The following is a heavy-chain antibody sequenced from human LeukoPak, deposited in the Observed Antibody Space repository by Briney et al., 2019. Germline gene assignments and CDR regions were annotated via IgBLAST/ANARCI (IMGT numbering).Heavy chain of an antibody. D-gene: IGHD3-10*01. J-gene: IGHJ4*02. Sequence: ASVKVSCKASGYTFTSYDLHWVRQAPGQGLEWMGLINPSGGSTSYAQKLQSRVTMTRDTSTSTAYMELRSLRSDDTAVYYCARDPLGGSGALRPFDYWGQGTLVTVSS. CDR1: GYTFTSYD. CDR2: INPSGGST. V-gene: IGHV1-46*04. CDR3: ARDPLGGSGALRPFDY.